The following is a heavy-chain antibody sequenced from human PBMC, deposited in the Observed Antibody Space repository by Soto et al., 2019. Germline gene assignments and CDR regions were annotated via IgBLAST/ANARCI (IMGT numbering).Heavy chain of an antibody. D-gene: IGHD3-10*01. J-gene: IGHJ5*02. CDR1: GGTFSSYT. CDR3: AGEGLSSGSDYFWFDP. Sequence: QVQLVQSGAEVKKPGSSVKVSCKASGGTFSSYTISWVRQAPGQGLEWMGRIIPILGIANYAQKFQGRVTITADKSTSTAYMELSSLRSEDTAVYYCAGEGLSSGSDYFWFDPWGQGTLGTVSS. V-gene: IGHV1-69*08. CDR2: IIPILGIA.